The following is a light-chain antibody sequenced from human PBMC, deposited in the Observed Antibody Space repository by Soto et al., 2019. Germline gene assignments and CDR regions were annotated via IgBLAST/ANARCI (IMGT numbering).Light chain of an antibody. V-gene: IGLV4-69*01. J-gene: IGLJ2*01. CDR2: LNSDGSH. CDR1: SGHSSYA. Sequence: QPVLTQSPSASASLGASVKLTCTLSSGHSSYAIAWHQQQPEKGPRYLMKLNSDGSHSKGDGIPDRFSGSSSGAERYLTISSLQAEDEADDYCQTWGTGGVVFGGGTKRTVL. CDR3: QTWGTGGVV.